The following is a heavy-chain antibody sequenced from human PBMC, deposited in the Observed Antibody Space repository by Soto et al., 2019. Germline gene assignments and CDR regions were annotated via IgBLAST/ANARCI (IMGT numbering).Heavy chain of an antibody. CDR2: IDPSDSYT. J-gene: IGHJ4*02. Sequence: EVQLVQSGAEVKKPGESLRISCQGSGYSFTSYWISWVRQMPGKGLEWMGRIDPSDSYTNDSPPFQGHVTISADKSISTAYQQWSSLKASDTAMYYCARHEGSYYHDYWAQGTLVTVSS. V-gene: IGHV5-10-1*01. D-gene: IGHD3-10*01. CDR3: ARHEGSYYHDY. CDR1: GYSFTSYW.